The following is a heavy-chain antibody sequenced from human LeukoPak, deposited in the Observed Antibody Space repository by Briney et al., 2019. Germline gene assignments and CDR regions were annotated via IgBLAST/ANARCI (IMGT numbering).Heavy chain of an antibody. J-gene: IGHJ4*02. CDR3: ARALGDSGYDY. Sequence: GGSLSLSCAASGFTVSSNYMSWVRQAPGKGLEWVSVIYSGGSTYYADSVKGRFTISRDNSKNTLYLQMNSLRAEDTAVYYCARALGDSGYDYWGQGTLVTVSS. V-gene: IGHV3-53*01. D-gene: IGHD3-22*01. CDR1: GFTVSSNY. CDR2: IYSGGST.